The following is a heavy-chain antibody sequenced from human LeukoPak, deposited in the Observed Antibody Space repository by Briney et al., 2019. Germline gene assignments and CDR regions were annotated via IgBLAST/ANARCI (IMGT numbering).Heavy chain of an antibody. CDR2: TYYRSKWYN. J-gene: IGHJ6*02. CDR1: GDSVSSNSAA. D-gene: IGHD2-2*01. V-gene: IGHV6-1*01. CDR3: ARDRIVVVPAAMLPNYYYGMDV. Sequence: SQTLSLTCGISGDSVSSNSAAWNWIRQSPSRGLEWLGRTYYRSKWYNDYAVSVKSRITINPDTSKNQFSLQLNSVTPEDTAVYYCARDRIVVVPAAMLPNYYYGMDVWGQGTTVTVSS.